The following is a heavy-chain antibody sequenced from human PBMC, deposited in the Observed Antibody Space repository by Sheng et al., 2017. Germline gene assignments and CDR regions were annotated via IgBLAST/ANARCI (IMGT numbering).Heavy chain of an antibody. CDR2: IYYGGST. D-gene: IGHD3-9*01. V-gene: IGHV4-39*07. J-gene: IGHJ4*02. CDR1: GGSTSRTNYY. Sequence: QLQLQESGPGLVKPSETLSLTCTVSGGSTSRTNYYWGWIRQSPVKGLEWIGSIYYGGSTYYNPSLKSRVTISLDTSKNQFSLKLSSVTAADTAVYYCAGSDWSTAFGYWGQGTWSTVSS. CDR3: AGSDWSTAFGY.